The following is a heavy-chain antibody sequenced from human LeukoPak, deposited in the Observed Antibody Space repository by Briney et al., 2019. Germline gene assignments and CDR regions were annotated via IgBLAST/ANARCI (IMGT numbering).Heavy chain of an antibody. CDR3: ATDRGVFD. Sequence: GGSLRLSCAASGFTFSSYAMNWVRQAPGKGLEWISYISSSSSTMYYADSVKGRFTISRDNAKNSLFLHMNSLRDEDTAVYYCATDRGVFDWGQGTLVTVSS. V-gene: IGHV3-48*02. D-gene: IGHD3-10*01. J-gene: IGHJ4*02. CDR1: GFTFSSYA. CDR2: ISSSSSTM.